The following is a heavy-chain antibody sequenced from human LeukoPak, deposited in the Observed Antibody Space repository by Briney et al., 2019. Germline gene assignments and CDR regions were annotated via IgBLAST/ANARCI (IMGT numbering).Heavy chain of an antibody. D-gene: IGHD1-26*01. V-gene: IGHV1-18*01. J-gene: IGHJ6*03. Sequence: GASVKVSCKASGYTFTSYGISRVRQAPGQGLEWMGWISAYNGNTNYAQKLQGRVTMTTDTSTSTAYTELRSPRSDDTAVYYCARTGGRDYYYYYYMDVWGKGTTVTVSS. CDR1: GYTFTSYG. CDR3: ARTGGRDYYYYYYMDV. CDR2: ISAYNGNT.